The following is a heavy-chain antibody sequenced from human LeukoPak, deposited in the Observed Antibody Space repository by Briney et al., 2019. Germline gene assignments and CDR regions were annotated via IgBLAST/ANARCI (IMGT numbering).Heavy chain of an antibody. V-gene: IGHV1-2*02. J-gene: IGHJ3*02. Sequence: ASVKVSCKASGYTFIDYYMHWVRQAPGQELEWMGWINPNSGGTNYAQKFQGRVTMTRDTSISTAYMELSRLRSDDTAVYYCARDLAFGEMVTNRGAFDIWGQGTMITVSS. CDR1: GYTFIDYY. CDR2: INPNSGGT. CDR3: ARDLAFGEMVTNRGAFDI. D-gene: IGHD5-24*01.